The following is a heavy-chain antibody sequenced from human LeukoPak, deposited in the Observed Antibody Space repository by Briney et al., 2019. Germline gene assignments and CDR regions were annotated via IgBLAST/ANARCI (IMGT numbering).Heavy chain of an antibody. CDR3: ARDPTMVRGVTGEN. J-gene: IGHJ4*02. CDR1: GFTFSSYE. D-gene: IGHD3-10*01. CDR2: ISSSVSTI. Sequence: GGSLRLSCAASGFTFSSYEMNWVRQAPGKWLEWVSYISSSVSTIYYADSVKGRFTISRDNAKNSLYLQMNSLRAEDTAVYYCARDPTMVRGVTGENWGQGTLVTVSS. V-gene: IGHV3-48*03.